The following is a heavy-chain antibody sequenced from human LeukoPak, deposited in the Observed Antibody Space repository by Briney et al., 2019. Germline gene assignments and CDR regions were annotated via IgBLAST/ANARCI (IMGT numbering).Heavy chain of an antibody. CDR3: AKDVFDP. J-gene: IGHJ5*02. CDR2: VKADGSEK. Sequence: PGGSLRLSCAASGFTFSSSWMSWVRQAPGKGLEWVANVKADGSEKYYVDSVKGRFTISRDNAKNSVYLQMRSLRAEDTAVYYCAKDVFDPWGQGTLVTVSS. CDR1: GFTFSSSW. V-gene: IGHV3-7*01.